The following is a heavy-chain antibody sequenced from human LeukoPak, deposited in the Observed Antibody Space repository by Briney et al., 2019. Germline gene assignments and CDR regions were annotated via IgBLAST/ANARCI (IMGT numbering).Heavy chain of an antibody. V-gene: IGHV3-74*01. CDR2: INNDGYST. J-gene: IGHJ3*02. CDR1: GFTFSNYW. CDR3: AKDRRGAFDI. Sequence: GGPLRLSCIASGFTFSNYWMHWVRQAPGKGLVWVSRINNDGYSTTYADSVKGRVTISRDNSKNTLYLQMNSLRAEDTAVYYCAKDRRGAFDIWGQGTMVTVSS.